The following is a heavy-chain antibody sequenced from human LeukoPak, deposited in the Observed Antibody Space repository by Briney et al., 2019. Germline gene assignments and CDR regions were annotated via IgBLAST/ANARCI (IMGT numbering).Heavy chain of an antibody. CDR3: AKDGLWDYDILTGPSPFFDY. Sequence: GGSLRLSCAASGFTFSSYAMHWVRQAPGKGLEYVSAISSKGGSTYYANSVKGRFTISRDNSKHTLYLQMGSLRAEDMAVYYCAKDGLWDYDILTGPSPFFDYWGQGTLVTVSS. D-gene: IGHD3-9*01. J-gene: IGHJ4*02. CDR2: ISSKGGST. V-gene: IGHV3-64*01. CDR1: GFTFSSYA.